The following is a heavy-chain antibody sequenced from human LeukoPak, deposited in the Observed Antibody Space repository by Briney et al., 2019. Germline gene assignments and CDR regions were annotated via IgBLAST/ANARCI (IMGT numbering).Heavy chain of an antibody. J-gene: IGHJ3*02. CDR2: INHSGST. CDR3: ARDPFARAPDI. CDR1: GGSFSGYY. Sequence: SETLSLTCAVYGGSFSGYYWSWIRQPPGKGLEWIGEINHSGSTNYNPSLKSRVTISLDTSKNQFSLNLSSVTAGDTALYYCARDPFARAPDIGGKGKMATVSS. V-gene: IGHV4-34*01.